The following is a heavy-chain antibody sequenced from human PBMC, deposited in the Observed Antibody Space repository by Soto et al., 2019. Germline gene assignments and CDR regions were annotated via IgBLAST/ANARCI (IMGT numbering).Heavy chain of an antibody. CDR1: GFSFSSYP. D-gene: IGHD6-13*01. J-gene: IGHJ5*02. CDR3: DKDHLTSGGTFWFDP. CDR2: ISGAGVST. Sequence: EVQLLESGGDLIQPGGSLRLSCAASGFSFSSYPMSWVRQAPGKGLEWVAAISGAGVSTYYADSVRGRFTISRENSKNTLDLQMSSLRAEATAFYYCDKDHLTSGGTFWFDPWGQGTLVTVSS. V-gene: IGHV3-23*01.